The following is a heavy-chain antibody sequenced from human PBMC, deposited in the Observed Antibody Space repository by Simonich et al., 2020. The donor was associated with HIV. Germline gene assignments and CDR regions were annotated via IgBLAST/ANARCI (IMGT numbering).Heavy chain of an antibody. D-gene: IGHD6-19*01. Sequence: QVQLQQWGAGLLKPSETLSLTCAVYGVSLSDYYWSWIRQSPGKGLEWIGEINHSGNTNYNPSLKSRVTMSVDTSKNQFSLKLNSVTAADTAVYYCARHLGLAGSNWFDAWGQGTLVTVFS. J-gene: IGHJ5*02. CDR2: INHSGNT. CDR1: GVSLSDYY. CDR3: ARHLGLAGSNWFDA. V-gene: IGHV4-34*01.